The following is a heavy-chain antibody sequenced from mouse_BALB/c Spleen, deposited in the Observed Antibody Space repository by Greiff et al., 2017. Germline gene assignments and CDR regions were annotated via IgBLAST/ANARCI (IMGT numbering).Heavy chain of an antibody. CDR1: GYTFTSYW. Sequence: QVQLQQPGAELVKPGASVKMSCKASGYTFTSYWMHWVKQRPGQGLEWIGTIDPSDSYTSYNQKFKGKATLTVDTSSSTAYMQLSSLTSEDSAVYYCTTITTVFDYWGQGTTLTVSS. CDR3: TTITTVFDY. J-gene: IGHJ2*01. CDR2: IDPSDSYT. V-gene: IGHV1S127*01. D-gene: IGHD1-1*01.